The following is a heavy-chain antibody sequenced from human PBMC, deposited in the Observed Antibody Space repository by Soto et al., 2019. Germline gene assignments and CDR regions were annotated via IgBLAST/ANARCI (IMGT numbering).Heavy chain of an antibody. V-gene: IGHV3-15*01. J-gene: IGHJ4*02. CDR1: RFTLSNSG. Sequence: GGSLRLGXAASRFTLSNSGVSVVSQAPGKGLEWVGRIKSRTDGGTTDYAAHVKGRFTISRDDSKNTLYLQMNSLKTEDSSVYCCTTVLPNYSGYWGQGTLVTVSS. CDR3: TTVLPNYSGY. D-gene: IGHD2-21*02. CDR2: IKSRTDGGTT.